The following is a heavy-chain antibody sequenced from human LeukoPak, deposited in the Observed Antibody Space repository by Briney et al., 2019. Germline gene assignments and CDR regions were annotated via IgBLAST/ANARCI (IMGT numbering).Heavy chain of an antibody. CDR2: INAGNGNT. CDR1: GYTFTSYA. J-gene: IGHJ4*02. D-gene: IGHD3-10*01. V-gene: IGHV1-3*01. CDR3: AREDTMVRGVPLGYFDY. Sequence: ASVKVSCKASGYTFTSYAMHWVRQAPGQRRAWMGGINAGNGNTKYSQKFQGRVTITRDTSASTAYMELSSLRSEDTAVYYCAREDTMVRGVPLGYFDYWGQGTLVTVSS.